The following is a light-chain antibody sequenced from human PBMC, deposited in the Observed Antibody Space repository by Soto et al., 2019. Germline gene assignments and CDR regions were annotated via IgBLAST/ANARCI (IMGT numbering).Light chain of an antibody. Sequence: IHMTQSPSSLPASLGDRVTIPXRASRSISSYFNWYQQQPVXXTKIXXXAQXSLQNGVPSRFIGSGSGKDFTLTISSLQPEDFATYYCRQSYRTPVWTFGQGTKVDIK. CDR2: AQX. CDR1: RSISSY. CDR3: RQSYRTPVWT. V-gene: IGKV1-39*01. J-gene: IGKJ1*01.